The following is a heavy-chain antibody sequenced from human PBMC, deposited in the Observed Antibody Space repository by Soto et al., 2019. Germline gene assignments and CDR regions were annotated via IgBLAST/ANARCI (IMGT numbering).Heavy chain of an antibody. CDR3: AGLTLPPPAFGVAAAQGPLAMGAFDI. D-gene: IGHD3-16*01. CDR2: IYPGDSDT. V-gene: IGHV5-51*01. Sequence: GESLKISCKGSGYSFTSYWIGWVRQMPGKGLEWMGIIYPGDSDTRYSPSFQGQVTISADKSISTAYLQGSSLKASETAMDYGAGLTLPPPAFGVAAAQGPLAMGAFDIWGQGTMVTVSS. CDR1: GYSFTSYW. J-gene: IGHJ3*02.